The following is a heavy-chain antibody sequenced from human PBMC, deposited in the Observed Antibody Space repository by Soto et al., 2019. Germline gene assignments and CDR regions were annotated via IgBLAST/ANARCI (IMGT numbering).Heavy chain of an antibody. V-gene: IGHV4-39*01. Sequence: ETLSLTCTVSGISVSTSDYYWGWVRQPPGKGLDWIGNIYYSGSTFYNPSLRSRVTLSVDTSKNQFSLRLNSVTAADTAVYFCAGFVVPASRNSGFDYWGQGTLVTVSS. CDR2: IYYSGST. CDR3: AGFVVPASRNSGFDY. D-gene: IGHD6-25*01. J-gene: IGHJ4*02. CDR1: GISVSTSDYY.